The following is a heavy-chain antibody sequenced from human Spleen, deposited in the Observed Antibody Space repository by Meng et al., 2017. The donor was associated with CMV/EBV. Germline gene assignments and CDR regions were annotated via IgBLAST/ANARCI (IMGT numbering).Heavy chain of an antibody. CDR3: ARDDYDGYYYYGMDV. V-gene: IGHV3-11*04. D-gene: IGHD4/OR15-4a*01. CDR1: GFLFSDYA. CDR2: ISSSGSTI. J-gene: IGHJ6*02. Sequence: GESLKISCAASGFLFSDYAMSWVRQAPGTGLEWVSYISSSGSTIYYADSVKGRFTISRDNAKNSLYLQMNSLRAGDTAVYYCARDDYDGYYYYGMDVWGQGTTVTVSS.